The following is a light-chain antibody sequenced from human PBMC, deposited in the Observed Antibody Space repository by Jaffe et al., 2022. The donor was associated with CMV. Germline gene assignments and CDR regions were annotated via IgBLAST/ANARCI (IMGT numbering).Light chain of an antibody. J-gene: IGKJ5*01. V-gene: IGKV2-28*01. CDR1: QSLLQSDGYNY. CDR2: LGS. Sequence: DLLMTQSPLSLPVTPGEPASISCRSSQSLLQSDGYNYLDWYLQKPGQSPQLLIYLGSYRASGVPDRFSGSASGTDFTLKISRVEAEDVGVYYCMQALQTPITFGQGTRLEIK. CDR3: MQALQTPIT.